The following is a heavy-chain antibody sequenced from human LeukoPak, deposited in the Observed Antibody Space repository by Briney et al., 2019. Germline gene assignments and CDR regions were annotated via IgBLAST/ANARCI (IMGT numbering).Heavy chain of an antibody. CDR1: GFTFTSYW. J-gene: IGHJ4*02. CDR2: IRQDGSEK. D-gene: IGHD3-16*01. Sequence: GGSLRLSCAASGFTFTSYWMSWVRQAPGKGLEWVANIRQDGSEKNYVDSVRGRFAISRDNARDSLFLQMNSLTAEDTAVCFCSTGGVHWGQGTLVTVSS. CDR3: STGGVH. V-gene: IGHV3-7*01.